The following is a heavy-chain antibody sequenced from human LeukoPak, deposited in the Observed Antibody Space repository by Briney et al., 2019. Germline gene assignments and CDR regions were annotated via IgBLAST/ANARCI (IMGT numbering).Heavy chain of an antibody. CDR2: IYYSGST. D-gene: IGHD1-26*01. CDR3: ARASMYSGSYYGMDV. CDR1: GGSISSYY. V-gene: IGHV4-59*01. J-gene: IGHJ6*02. Sequence: SETLSLNCTVSGGSISSYYWSWIRQPPGKGLEWIGYIYYSGSTNYNPSLKSRVTISVDTSKNQFSLKLSSVTAADTAVYYCARASMYSGSYYGMDVWGQGTTVTVSS.